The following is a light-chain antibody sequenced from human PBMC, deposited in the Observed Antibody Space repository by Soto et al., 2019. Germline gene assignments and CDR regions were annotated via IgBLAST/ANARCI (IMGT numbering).Light chain of an antibody. CDR2: GDN. CDR3: QSYDISLHNYV. V-gene: IGLV1-40*01. CDR1: TSNIGAPYD. J-gene: IGLJ1*01. Sequence: QSVLTQPPSVSGAPGQRVSISCTGITSNIGAPYDVHWYHHLPGTAPKLLIYGDNNRPSGVPDRFSGYKSGTSASLAITRLQDEDEADYYLQSYDISLHNYVFGNGTKVTVL.